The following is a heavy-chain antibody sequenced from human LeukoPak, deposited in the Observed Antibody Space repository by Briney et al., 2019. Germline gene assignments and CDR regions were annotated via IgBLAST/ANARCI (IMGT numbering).Heavy chain of an antibody. J-gene: IGHJ4*02. Sequence: GGSLRLSCAAAGFTFSNYAMSWVRQAPGKGLQWVSGISGNGGSTYYGDSVKGRFTISRDNSRHTLYLQMNSLRADDTAVYYCAKARPYSSSWYAFDYWGQGTLVTVSS. V-gene: IGHV3-23*01. D-gene: IGHD6-13*01. CDR1: GFTFSNYA. CDR3: AKARPYSSSWYAFDY. CDR2: ISGNGGST.